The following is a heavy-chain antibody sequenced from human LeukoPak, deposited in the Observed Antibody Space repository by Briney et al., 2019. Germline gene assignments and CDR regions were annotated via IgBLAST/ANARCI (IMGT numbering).Heavy chain of an antibody. CDR1: GFTFNDHY. V-gene: IGHV3-72*01. J-gene: IGHJ3*02. CDR3: AKDFYGAGVVGAFDI. Sequence: PGGSLRLSCAASGFTFNDHYMDWVRQAPGKGLEWVGRIKNKANSYTTEYAASVKGRFTISRDDSKNSLYLQMNSLKAEDTAVYYCAKDFYGAGVVGAFDIWGEGTMVTVSS. CDR2: IKNKANSYTT. D-gene: IGHD3-10*01.